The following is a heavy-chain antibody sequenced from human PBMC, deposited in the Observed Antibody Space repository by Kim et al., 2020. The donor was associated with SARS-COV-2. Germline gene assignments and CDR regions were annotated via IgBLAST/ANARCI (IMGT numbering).Heavy chain of an antibody. CDR1: GFIFSRYG. V-gene: IGHV3-30*18. Sequence: GGSLRLSCAASGFIFSRYGMHWVRQAPGKGLEWVALISYDGSDKYYADSVKGRFTISRDNSKTTLYLQMNRLRGEDTAVYYCVKDRPLWRGGTYFDYWSQGTLVTV. CDR2: ISYDGSDK. J-gene: IGHJ4*02. D-gene: IGHD2-15*01. CDR3: VKDRPLWRGGTYFDY.